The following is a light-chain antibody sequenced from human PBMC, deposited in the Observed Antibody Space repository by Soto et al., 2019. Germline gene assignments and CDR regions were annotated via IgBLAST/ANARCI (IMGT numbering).Light chain of an antibody. V-gene: IGKV3-15*01. Sequence: EIVMAQSPATLSVSPGERAARSCRASQSVSSSLAWYQQKPGQAPRLLIYGASTRATGIPARFSGSGSGTEFTLTISRLEPEDFAVYYCQQYGSLSWTFGQGTKVDIK. CDR2: GAS. CDR1: QSVSSS. CDR3: QQYGSLSWT. J-gene: IGKJ1*01.